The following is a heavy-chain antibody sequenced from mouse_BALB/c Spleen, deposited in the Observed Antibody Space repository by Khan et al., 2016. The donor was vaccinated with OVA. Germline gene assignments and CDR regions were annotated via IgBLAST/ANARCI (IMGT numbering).Heavy chain of an antibody. V-gene: IGHV5-6*01. J-gene: IGHJ4*01. Sequence: EVELVESGGDLVKPGGSLKLSCAASGFTFSTYGMSWVRQTPDKRLEWVATISSGGTYTYYPDSVKGRFTISRDNGKNTLYLQMTSLRSEDTAMFYCARHWVGVMDYWGQGTSVTVSS. D-gene: IGHD1-1*01. CDR3: ARHWVGVMDY. CDR1: GFTFSTYG. CDR2: ISSGGTYT.